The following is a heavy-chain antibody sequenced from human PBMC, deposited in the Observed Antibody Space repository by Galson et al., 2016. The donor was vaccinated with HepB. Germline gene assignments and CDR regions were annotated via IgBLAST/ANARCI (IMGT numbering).Heavy chain of an antibody. CDR3: ARQGDSGWSPLDS. Sequence: QSGAEVKKPGESLKISCKTFGYSFTNYWIGWVRQMPGKGLEWMGIIYPGDSDTRYSPSFQGQVTISADRSISTAYLQWSSLKASDPAMYYCARQGDSGWSPLDSWGQGTLVTVSS. J-gene: IGHJ4*02. CDR1: GYSFTNYW. CDR2: IYPGDSDT. V-gene: IGHV5-51*01. D-gene: IGHD6-19*01.